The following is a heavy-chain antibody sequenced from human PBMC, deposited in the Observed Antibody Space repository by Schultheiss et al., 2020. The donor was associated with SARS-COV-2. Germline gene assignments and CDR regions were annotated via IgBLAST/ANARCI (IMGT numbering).Heavy chain of an antibody. D-gene: IGHD2-2*01. CDR2: INHSGST. J-gene: IGHJ5*02. CDR3: ARWALGYCSSTSCWRRVFSSGGFDP. Sequence: SETLSLTCAVYGGSFSGYYWSWIRQPPGKGLEWIGEINHSGSTNYNPSLKSRVTISVDTSKNQFSLKLRSVTAADTAVYYCARWALGYCSSTSCWRRVFSSGGFDPWGQGTLVTVSS. V-gene: IGHV4-34*01. CDR1: GGSFSGYY.